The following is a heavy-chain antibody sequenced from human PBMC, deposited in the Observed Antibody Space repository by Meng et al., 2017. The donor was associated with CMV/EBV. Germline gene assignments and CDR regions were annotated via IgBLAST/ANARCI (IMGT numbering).Heavy chain of an antibody. CDR2: SYYSGST. D-gene: IGHD3-3*01. CDR3: ARAAGGHDFWSGYPPGRFDP. V-gene: IGHV4-59*01. J-gene: IGHJ5*02. Sequence: SETLSLTCSVSGDSIRNYYWSWIRQPPGKGLEWIGHSYYSGSTNYNPPLKSRVTMSLDTSNNQVSLTVNSVTAADTAVYYCARAAGGHDFWSGYPPGRFDPWGQGTLVTVSS. CDR1: GDSIRNYY.